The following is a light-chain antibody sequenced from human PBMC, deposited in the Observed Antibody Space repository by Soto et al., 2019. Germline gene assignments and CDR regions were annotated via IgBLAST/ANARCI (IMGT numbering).Light chain of an antibody. Sequence: QAVVTQPASVSGSPGQSITISCTGTSSDVGSYNLVSWYQQHPGKAPKIMIYEGSKRPSGVSNRFSGSKSGNTASLTISGLQAEDEADYYCCSYAGSSTFVFGTGTKVTVL. CDR3: CSYAGSSTFV. CDR1: SSDVGSYNL. V-gene: IGLV2-23*03. J-gene: IGLJ1*01. CDR2: EGS.